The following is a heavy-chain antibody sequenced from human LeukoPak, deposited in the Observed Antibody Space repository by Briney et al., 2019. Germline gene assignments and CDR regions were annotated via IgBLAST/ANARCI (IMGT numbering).Heavy chain of an antibody. V-gene: IGHV1-2*02. CDR3: ARKKGDY. J-gene: IGHJ4*02. Sequence: GASVKVSCKASGYTLTDYYMHWVRQAPGQGLEWMGWINPNSGGTNYALKFQGRVTMTRDTSINTVYMEVSSLTSDDTAVYFCARKKGDYWGQGTLVTVST. CDR1: GYTLTDYY. CDR2: INPNSGGT.